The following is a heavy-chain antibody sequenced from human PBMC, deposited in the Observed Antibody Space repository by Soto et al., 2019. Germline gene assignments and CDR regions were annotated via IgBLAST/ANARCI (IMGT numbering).Heavy chain of an antibody. D-gene: IGHD3-10*01. V-gene: IGHV3-23*01. CDR2: TSGGGGSS. Sequence: PGGSLRLSCAASGFTLSSSAMSWVRQAPGKGLEWVSTTSGGGGSSYYADAVKGRFTISRDNSKNMLYLQLNRLRAEDTAVYYCAKDGGTMVPEYFQHWGQGTLVTVSS. CDR1: GFTLSSSA. J-gene: IGHJ1*01. CDR3: AKDGGTMVPEYFQH.